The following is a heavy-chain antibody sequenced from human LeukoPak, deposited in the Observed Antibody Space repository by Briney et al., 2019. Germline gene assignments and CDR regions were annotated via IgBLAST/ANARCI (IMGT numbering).Heavy chain of an antibody. CDR2: ISYDGSNK. CDR1: GFTFSSYG. J-gene: IGHJ4*02. Sequence: GGSLRLSCAASGFTFSSYGMHWVRQAPGKGLEWVAVISYDGSNKYYADSVKGRFTISRDNSKNTLYLQMNSLRAEDTAVYYCARDRGGANYFDYWGQGTLVTVSS. D-gene: IGHD2-15*01. CDR3: ARDRGGANYFDY. V-gene: IGHV3-30*03.